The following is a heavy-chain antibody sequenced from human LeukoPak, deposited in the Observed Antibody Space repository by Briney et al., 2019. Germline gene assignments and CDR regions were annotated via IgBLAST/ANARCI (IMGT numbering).Heavy chain of an antibody. J-gene: IGHJ4*02. CDR2: INVDGSLP. CDR1: GFTFSNYW. CDR3: VRLESE. D-gene: IGHD5-24*01. V-gene: IGHV3-74*01. Sequence: PGGSLRLSCAASGFTFSNYWMHWVRQAPGKGLLCVSSINVDGSLPSYADSVKGRFTISRDNAKNTVYLQMSSLRVEDTAVYYCVRLESEWGQGTLVSVSS.